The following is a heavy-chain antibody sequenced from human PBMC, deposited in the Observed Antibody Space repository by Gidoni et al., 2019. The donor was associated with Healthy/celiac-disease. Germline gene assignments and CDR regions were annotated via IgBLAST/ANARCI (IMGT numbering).Heavy chain of an antibody. J-gene: IGHJ5*02. CDR3: ARDEERGGWFDP. CDR2: IYYSGST. CDR1: GGSISSSSYY. V-gene: IGHV4-39*07. Sequence: QLQLQESGPGLVKPSETLSLTCTVSGGSISSSSYYWGWIRQPPGKGLEWIGSIYYSGSTYYNPSLKSRVTISVDTSKNQFSLKLSSVTAADTAVYYCARDEERGGWFDPWGQGTLVTVSS.